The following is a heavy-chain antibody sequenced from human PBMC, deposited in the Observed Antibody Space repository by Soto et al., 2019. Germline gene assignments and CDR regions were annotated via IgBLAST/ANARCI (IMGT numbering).Heavy chain of an antibody. V-gene: IGHV3-23*01. J-gene: IGHJ3*02. Sequence: GGSLRLSCEGSGFTVSSHIMTWIRQAPGKGPEWVSTITTAGGTYYADSVKGRFAMSRDTSENTLYLQMNSLGAEDTAAYYCAPHVSCSGGSCQYDAFAIRGQGTMVTVSS. CDR2: ITTAGGT. D-gene: IGHD2-15*01. CDR3: APHVSCSGGSCQYDAFAI. CDR1: GFTVSSHI.